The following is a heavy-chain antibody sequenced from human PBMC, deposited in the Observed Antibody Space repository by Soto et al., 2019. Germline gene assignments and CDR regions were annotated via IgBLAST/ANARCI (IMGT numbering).Heavy chain of an antibody. Sequence: SETLSFTSDVSSSPGAAGQYSGWIRHPPGKGVEWLGGFHDSGPTHYRRSLKSRLAISVDLSKGQVSLSLTSVTAADTARYYCINSRGLSRADSWGRGIVVTVSS. V-gene: IGHV4-38-2*01. J-gene: IGHJ5*01. D-gene: IGHD3-10*01. CDR1: SSPGAAGQY. CDR3: INSRGLSRADS. CDR2: FHDSGPT.